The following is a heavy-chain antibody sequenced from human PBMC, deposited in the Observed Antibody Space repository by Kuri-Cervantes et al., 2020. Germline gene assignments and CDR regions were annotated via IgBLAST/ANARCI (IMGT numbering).Heavy chain of an antibody. V-gene: IGHV4-34*01. CDR2: INHSGST. Sequence: ESLKISCAVYGGSFSGYYWSWIRQPPGKGLEWIGEINHSGSTNHNPSLKSRVTISVDTSKNQFSLKLSSVTAADTAVYYCARRPYVYGDYYFDYWGQGTLVTVSS. CDR3: ARRPYVYGDYYFDY. D-gene: IGHD4-17*01. J-gene: IGHJ4*02. CDR1: GGSFSGYY.